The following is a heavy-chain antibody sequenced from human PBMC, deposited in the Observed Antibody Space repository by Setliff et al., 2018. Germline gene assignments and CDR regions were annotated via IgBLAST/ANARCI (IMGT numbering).Heavy chain of an antibody. V-gene: IGHV3-74*01. Sequence: PGGSLRLSCAASGFTFSSYWMNWVRQAPGKGLEWVSRINSDGSSTSYADSVKGRFTISRDNAKNTLYLQMNSLRAEDTAVYYCARFSYYYYMDVWGKGTTVTVSS. J-gene: IGHJ6*03. CDR3: ARFSYYYYMDV. CDR1: GFTFSSYW. CDR2: INSDGSST.